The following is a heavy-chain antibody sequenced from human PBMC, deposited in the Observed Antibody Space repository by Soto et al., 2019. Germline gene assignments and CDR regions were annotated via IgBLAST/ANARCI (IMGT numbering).Heavy chain of an antibody. CDR2: IYYSGST. D-gene: IGHD6-19*01. CDR1: GGSISSGGYY. CDR3: ARDVTDSSGPTLGMGV. J-gene: IGHJ6*02. V-gene: IGHV4-31*03. Sequence: QVQLQESGPGLVKPSQTLSLTCTVSGGSISSGGYYWSWIRQHPGKGLEWIGYIYYSGSTYYNPSLQSRVTISVDTSKSQFSLKLSSVTAADTAVYYCARDVTDSSGPTLGMGVWGQGTTVTVSS.